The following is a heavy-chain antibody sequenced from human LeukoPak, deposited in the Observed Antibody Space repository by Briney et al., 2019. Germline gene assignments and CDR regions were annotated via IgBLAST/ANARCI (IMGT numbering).Heavy chain of an antibody. CDR3: ARDPLARRGTDLDY. D-gene: IGHD3-16*01. Sequence: ASVKVSCKASGYTFTGYYMHWVRQAPGQGLEWMGRINPNSGGTNYAQKFQGRVTMTRDTSISTAYMELSRLRSDDTAVYYCARDPLARRGTDLDYWAREPWSPSPQ. CDR1: GYTFTGYY. CDR2: INPNSGGT. J-gene: IGHJ4*02. V-gene: IGHV1-2*06.